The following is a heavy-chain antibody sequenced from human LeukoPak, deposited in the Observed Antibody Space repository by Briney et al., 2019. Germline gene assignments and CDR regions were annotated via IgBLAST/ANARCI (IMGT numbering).Heavy chain of an antibody. V-gene: IGHV1-18*04. CDR2: ISAYNGNT. CDR1: GYTFTNYY. J-gene: IGHJ6*02. Sequence: GASVKVSCKASGYTFTNYYMLWVRQAPGQGLEWMGWISAYNGNTNYAQKLQGRVTMTTDTSTSTAYMELRSLRSDDTAVYYCARDDNYDFWSGYLTARGMDVWGQGTTVTVSS. CDR3: ARDDNYDFWSGYLTARGMDV. D-gene: IGHD3-3*01.